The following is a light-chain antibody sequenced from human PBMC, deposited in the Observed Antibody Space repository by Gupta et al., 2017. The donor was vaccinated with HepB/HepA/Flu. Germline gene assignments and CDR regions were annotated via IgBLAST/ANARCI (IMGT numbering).Light chain of an antibody. CDR2: DVS. V-gene: IGLV2-14*03. Sequence: QSALTQPASVSGSPGQSITISCTGTSSDVGGYNYVSWYQQHPGKAPKLRSYDVSNRPSGVSNRFSGSKSGNTASLTISGLQAEDEADYYCSSYTSSSTFWVFGGGTKLTVL. CDR1: SSDVGGYNY. J-gene: IGLJ3*02. CDR3: SSYTSSSTFWV.